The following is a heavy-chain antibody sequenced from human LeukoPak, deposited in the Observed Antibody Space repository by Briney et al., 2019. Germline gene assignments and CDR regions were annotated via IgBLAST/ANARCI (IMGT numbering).Heavy chain of an antibody. J-gene: IGHJ3*02. CDR3: ARDGVGYCSSTSCYGDAFDI. CDR1: GGTFSSYA. CDR2: IIPIFGTA. V-gene: IGHV1-69*05. D-gene: IGHD2-2*01. Sequence: SVKVSCKASGGTFSSYAISWVRQAPGQGLEWMGGIIPIFGTANYAQKFQSRVTITTDESTSTAYMELSSLRSEDTAVYYCARDGVGYCSSTSCYGDAFDIWGQGTMVTVSS.